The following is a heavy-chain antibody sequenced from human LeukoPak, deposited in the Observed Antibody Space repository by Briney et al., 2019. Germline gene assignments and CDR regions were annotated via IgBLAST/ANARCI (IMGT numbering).Heavy chain of an antibody. V-gene: IGHV3-21*01. CDR1: GFTFSSYS. D-gene: IGHD2-2*01. CDR3: AKEGAFCSSTSCARYFDY. J-gene: IGHJ4*02. Sequence: GGSLRLSCAASGFTFSSYSMNWVRQAPGKGLEWVSSISSSSSYIYYADSVKGRFTISRDNAKNSLYLQMNSLRAEDTAVYYCAKEGAFCSSTSCARYFDYWGQGTLVTVSS. CDR2: ISSSSSYI.